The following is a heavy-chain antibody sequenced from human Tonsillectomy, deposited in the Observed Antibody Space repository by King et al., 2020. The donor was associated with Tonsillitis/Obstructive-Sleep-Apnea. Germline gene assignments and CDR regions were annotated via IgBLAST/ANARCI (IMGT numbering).Heavy chain of an antibody. CDR2: INHSGST. J-gene: IGHJ4*02. CDR3: ARVDECSSTSCYSSFDY. CDR1: GGSFSGYY. D-gene: IGHD2-2*02. Sequence: VQLQQWGAGLLKPSETLSLTCAVYGGSFSGYYWSWIRQSPGKGLEWIGEINHSGSTNYNPSLKSRVTISVDTSKNQFSLKLSSVTAADTAVYYCARVDECSSTSCYSSFDYWGQETLVTVSS. V-gene: IGHV4-34*01.